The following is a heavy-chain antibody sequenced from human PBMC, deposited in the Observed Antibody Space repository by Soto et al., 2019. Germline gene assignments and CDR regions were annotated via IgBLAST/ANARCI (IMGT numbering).Heavy chain of an antibody. D-gene: IGHD3-22*01. Sequence: GGSLRLSCAASGFTFSSYAMSWVRQAPGKGLEWVSAISGSGGSTYYADSVKGRFTISRDNSKNTLYLQMNSLRAEDTAVYYCAKDLYYDSSGPNWFDPWGRGTLVTVSS. CDR1: GFTFSSYA. CDR2: ISGSGGST. CDR3: AKDLYYDSSGPNWFDP. J-gene: IGHJ5*02. V-gene: IGHV3-23*01.